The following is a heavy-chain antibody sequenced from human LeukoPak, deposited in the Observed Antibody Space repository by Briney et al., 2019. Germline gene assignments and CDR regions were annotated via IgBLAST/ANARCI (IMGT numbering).Heavy chain of an antibody. CDR2: INSDGSST. CDR1: GFTFSSYW. CDR3: ARVFGKLGPLAYYYYGMDV. V-gene: IGHV3-74*01. J-gene: IGHJ6*02. D-gene: IGHD7-27*01. Sequence: GGSLRLSCAASGFTFSSYWMHWLRQAPGKGLVWVSRINSDGSSTSYADSGKGRFTIPRDNDKHTLYLQMNSLRAEDTAVYYCARVFGKLGPLAYYYYGMDVWGQGTTVTVSS.